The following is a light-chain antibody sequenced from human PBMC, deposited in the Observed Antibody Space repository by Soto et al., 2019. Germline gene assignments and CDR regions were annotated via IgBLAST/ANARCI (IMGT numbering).Light chain of an antibody. CDR1: QDISNY. V-gene: IGKV1-33*01. J-gene: IGKJ4*01. CDR3: QQYDNLPLT. CDR2: DAS. Sequence: DIQMTQSPSSLSASVGDRVTITCQASQDISNYLNWYQQKPGKAPKLLIYDASNLETGVPSRVSGSGSGTEFTCTISSLQPEDIATYYWQQYDNLPLTFGGGTKVEIK.